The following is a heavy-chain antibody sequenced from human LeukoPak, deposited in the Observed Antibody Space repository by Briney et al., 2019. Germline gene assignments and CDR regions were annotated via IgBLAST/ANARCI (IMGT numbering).Heavy chain of an antibody. CDR1: GGSISSSSYY. J-gene: IGHJ4*02. Sequence: SETLSPTCTVSGGSISSSSYYWGWIRQPPGKGLEWIGSIYYSGSTYYNPSLKSRVTISVDTSKNQFSLKLSSVTAADTAVYYCARHRAVSVVGNFYFDYWGQGTLVTVSS. V-gene: IGHV4-39*01. D-gene: IGHD1-26*01. CDR3: ARHRAVSVVGNFYFDY. CDR2: IYYSGST.